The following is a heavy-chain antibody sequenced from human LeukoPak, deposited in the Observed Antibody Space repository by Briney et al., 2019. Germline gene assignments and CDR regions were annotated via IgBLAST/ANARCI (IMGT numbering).Heavy chain of an antibody. V-gene: IGHV3-21*01. Sequence: PGGSLTLSCEDSGFTFSSYSMKWVRQAPGKGREGVASIISSSDYIYYADLLKGRFTISRDNAKNSLYLQMNSLSAEDTDMYYCARFGSGRVFFYFDSWGQGTLVTVSS. J-gene: IGHJ4*02. CDR2: IISSSDYI. CDR1: GFTFSSYS. D-gene: IGHD3-10*01. CDR3: ARFGSGRVFFYFDS.